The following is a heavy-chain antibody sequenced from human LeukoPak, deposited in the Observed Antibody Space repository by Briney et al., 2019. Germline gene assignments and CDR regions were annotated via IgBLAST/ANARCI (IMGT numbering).Heavy chain of an antibody. CDR1: GGSINNYY. CDR3: ARHSTWFDP. Sequence: SETLSLTCTVSGGSINNYYWSWIRQPPGKGLEWIGSICYSGSTFYNPSLKSRVTISVDTSKNQFSLKLSSVTAADTAVYYCARHSTWFDPWGQGTLVTASS. V-gene: IGHV4-59*08. J-gene: IGHJ5*02. CDR2: ICYSGST.